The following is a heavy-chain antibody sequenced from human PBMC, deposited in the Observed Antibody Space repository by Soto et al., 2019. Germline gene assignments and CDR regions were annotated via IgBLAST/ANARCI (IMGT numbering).Heavy chain of an antibody. J-gene: IGHJ4*02. CDR1: GGSVSSGSYY. Sequence: QVQLQESGPGLVKPSETLSLTCTVSGGSVSSGSYYWSWIRQPPGKGLEWIGYIYYSGSTNYNPSLKSRVTISVDTSKNQFSLKLSSVTAADTAVYYCAREPSGWYWVDYWGQGTLVTVSS. V-gene: IGHV4-61*01. CDR3: AREPSGWYWVDY. CDR2: IYYSGST. D-gene: IGHD6-19*01.